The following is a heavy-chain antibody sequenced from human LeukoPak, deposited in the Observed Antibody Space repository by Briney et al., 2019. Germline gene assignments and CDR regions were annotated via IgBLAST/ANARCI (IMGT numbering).Heavy chain of an antibody. V-gene: IGHV3-74*01. J-gene: IGHJ3*02. CDR1: GFTLSKYW. CDR3: ARARYCSGGSCFGAFDI. Sequence: GGSLRLSCAASGFTLSKYWMHWVRQDPGKGLVWVSRIGSDESSTRYADSVKGRFTISRDIAKNTLYLQMNSLRAEDTAVYYCARARYCSGGSCFGAFDIWGQGTMVTVSS. CDR2: IGSDESST. D-gene: IGHD2-15*01.